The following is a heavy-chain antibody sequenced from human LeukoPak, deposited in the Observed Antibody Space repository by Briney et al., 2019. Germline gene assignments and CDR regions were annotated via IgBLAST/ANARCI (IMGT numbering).Heavy chain of an antibody. CDR2: ITISGHTK. CDR1: GFALSTYE. J-gene: IGHJ5*02. CDR3: ARGDPHADL. Sequence: GGSLRPSCAASGFALSTYEMYWVRHASGKGLEWIAHITISGHTKNYADSVKGRFTISRDNARTSLSLHMNSLRVEDTGLYYCARGDPHADLWGQGTLVAVSS. V-gene: IGHV3-48*03.